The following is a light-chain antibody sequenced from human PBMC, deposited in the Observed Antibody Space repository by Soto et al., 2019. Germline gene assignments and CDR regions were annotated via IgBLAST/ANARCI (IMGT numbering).Light chain of an antibody. CDR1: QGLNSN. CDR3: QQANSYPLT. Sequence: IQLTQSPSFLSASVGDRVTSTCRASQGLNSNVAWYQLKPGKAPNLLMYTAFTLQSGVPSRFSGSGSGTEITLTISSLQPEDSATYYCQQANSYPLTFGGGTKVEIK. J-gene: IGKJ4*01. CDR2: TAF. V-gene: IGKV1-9*01.